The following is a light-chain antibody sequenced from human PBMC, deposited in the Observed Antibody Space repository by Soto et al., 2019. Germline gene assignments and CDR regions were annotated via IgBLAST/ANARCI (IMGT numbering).Light chain of an antibody. CDR3: CSYGGSRAV. J-gene: IGLJ7*01. CDR1: SIDVGSHNL. Sequence: QSALTQPASMSGSPGQSITISCTGTSIDVGSHNLVSWDQQHPGQAPKLMIYEVSKRPLGVSARFSASKSGNTASLTISGLQAEDEADYYCCSYGGSRAVFGGGTQLTVL. V-gene: IGLV2-23*02. CDR2: EVS.